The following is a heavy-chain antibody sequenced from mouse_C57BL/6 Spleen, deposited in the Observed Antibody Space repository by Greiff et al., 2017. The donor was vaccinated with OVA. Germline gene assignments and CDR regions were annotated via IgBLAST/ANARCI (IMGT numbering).Heavy chain of an antibody. CDR1: GFTFSSYG. Sequence: EVHLVESGGDLVKPGGSLKLSCAASGFTFSSYGMSWVRQTPDKRLEWVATISSGGSYTYYPDSVKGRFTITRDNAKNTLYLQMSSLKSEDTAMYYCAIQSGQLRLYFDYWGQGTTLTVSS. CDR3: AIQSGQLRLYFDY. V-gene: IGHV5-6*01. CDR2: ISSGGSYT. D-gene: IGHD3-2*02. J-gene: IGHJ2*01.